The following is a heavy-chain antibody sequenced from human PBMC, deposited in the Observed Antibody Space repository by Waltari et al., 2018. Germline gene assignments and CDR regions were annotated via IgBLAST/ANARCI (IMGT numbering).Heavy chain of an antibody. CDR2: ISAYNGNT. V-gene: IGHV1-18*01. CDR3: ARVGPYSGSYPD. D-gene: IGHD1-26*01. Sequence: QVQLLQSGADAKTPGASVRASCKASGSTSTSHVISRVRQAPGQGLEWMGWISAYNGNTNYAQKLQGRVTMTTDTSTSTAYMELRSLRSDDTAVYYCARVGPYSGSYPDWGQGTLVTVSS. J-gene: IGHJ4*02. CDR1: GSTSTSHV.